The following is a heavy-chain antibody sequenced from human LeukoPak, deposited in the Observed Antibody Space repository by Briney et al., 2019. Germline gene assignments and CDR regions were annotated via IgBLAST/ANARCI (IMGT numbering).Heavy chain of an antibody. J-gene: IGHJ4*02. D-gene: IGHD3-22*01. V-gene: IGHV4-59*01. CDR3: ARGPSRGSSGYYDF. CDR2: IYYSGST. CDR1: GDSISGSY. Sequence: SETLSLTCTVSGDSISGSYWNWIRQPPGKGLEWIGYIYYSGSTNYNPSLQSRVTISIDTSKIQFSLKLNSVTAADTAVYYCARGPSRGSSGYYDFWGSGTLVTVSS.